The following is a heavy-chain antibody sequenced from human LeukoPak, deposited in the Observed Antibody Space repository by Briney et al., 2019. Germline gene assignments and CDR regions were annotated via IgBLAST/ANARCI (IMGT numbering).Heavy chain of an antibody. D-gene: IGHD4/OR15-4a*01. V-gene: IGHV3-30*18. CDR1: GFTFSSYG. CDR2: ISYDGSNK. J-gene: IGHJ5*02. Sequence: GGSLRLSCAASGFTFSSYGMHWVRQAPGKGLEWVAVISYDGSNKYYADSVEGRFTISRDNSKNTLYLQMNSLRAEDTAVYYCAKEGLRNWFDPWGQGTLVTVSS. CDR3: AKEGLRNWFDP.